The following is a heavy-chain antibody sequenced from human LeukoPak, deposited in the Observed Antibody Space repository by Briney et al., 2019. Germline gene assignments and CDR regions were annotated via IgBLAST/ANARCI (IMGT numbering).Heavy chain of an antibody. D-gene: IGHD1-26*01. CDR1: GYTFTGYY. J-gene: IGHJ4*02. V-gene: IGHV1-2*02. Sequence: SVKVSCKASGYTFTGYYMHWVRQAPGQGLEWMGWINPNSGGTNYAQKLQGRVTMTTDTSTSTAYMELTSLRSDDTAVYYCPRAQVEWEPTDYWGQGTLVTVSS. CDR3: PRAQVEWEPTDY. CDR2: INPNSGGT.